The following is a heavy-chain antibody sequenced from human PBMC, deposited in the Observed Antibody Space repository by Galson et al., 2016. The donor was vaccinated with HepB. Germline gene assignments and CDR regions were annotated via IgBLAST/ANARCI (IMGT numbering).Heavy chain of an antibody. CDR2: LIPIMGET. V-gene: IGHV1-69*13. Sequence: SVKVSCKASEDNLESFAITWVRQAPGQGLEWIGGLIPIMGETKYAQKFPDRLTISADELTTTVYMELTSLTFQDTAVYYCARDGRWLRSGRRLLALDIWGQGTAVTVSS. J-gene: IGHJ3*02. CDR3: ARDGRWLRSGRRLLALDI. D-gene: IGHD5-24*01. CDR1: EDNLESFA.